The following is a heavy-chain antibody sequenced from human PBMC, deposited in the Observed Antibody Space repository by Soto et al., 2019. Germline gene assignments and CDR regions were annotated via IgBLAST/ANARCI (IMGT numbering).Heavy chain of an antibody. D-gene: IGHD3-3*01. CDR2: IYYSGST. V-gene: IGHV4-31*03. CDR1: GGSISSGGYS. J-gene: IGHJ4*02. Sequence: VQLQESGPGLVKPSQTLSLTCPVSGGSISSGGYSWSWFRQHPGKGLEWIGSIYYSGSTYYNPSLKSRVTISVDTSKNQFSLKLSSVTAADTAVYYCARVIGVVITYWGQGTLVTVSS. CDR3: ARVIGVVITY.